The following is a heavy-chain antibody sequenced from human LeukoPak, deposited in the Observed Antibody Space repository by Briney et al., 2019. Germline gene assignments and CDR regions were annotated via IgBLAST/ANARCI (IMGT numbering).Heavy chain of an antibody. CDR3: AKDLRQSYVGIFEI. CDR1: GFTFSNYW. D-gene: IGHD6-13*01. J-gene: IGHJ3*02. CDR2: ISYDGSYY. Sequence: PGGSLRLSCAASGFTFSNYWMNWVRQAPGKGLEWVAAISYDGSYYYYADSVKGRFTISRDNSKNTLYLQMNSLRAEDTAVYNCAKDLRQSYVGIFEIWGQGTMVTVSS. V-gene: IGHV3-30*18.